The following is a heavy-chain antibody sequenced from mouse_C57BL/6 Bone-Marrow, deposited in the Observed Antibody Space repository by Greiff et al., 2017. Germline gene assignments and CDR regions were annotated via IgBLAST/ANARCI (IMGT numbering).Heavy chain of an antibody. CDR1: GYTFTSYG. V-gene: IGHV1-81*01. CDR2: IYPRSGNT. D-gene: IGHD2-2*01. Sequence: QVHVKQSGAELARPGASVKLSCKASGYTFTSYGISWVKQRTGQGLEWIGEIYPRSGNTYYNEKFKGKATLTADKSSSTAYMGLRSLTSEDSAVYFCARLWFRNYFDYWGQGTTLTVSS. J-gene: IGHJ2*01. CDR3: ARLWFRNYFDY.